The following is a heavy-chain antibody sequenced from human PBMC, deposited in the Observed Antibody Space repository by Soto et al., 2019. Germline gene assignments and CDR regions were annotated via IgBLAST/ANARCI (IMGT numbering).Heavy chain of an antibody. Sequence: EVQLLESGGGLVQPGGSLRLSCIASGFTFSNYAMSWVRQAPGKGLEWVSAIRGSATTTYYADSVTGRFTISRDNSKXXXXXXXXXXXXXXXXXXXXXXXXXXXXXXXDVWGQGTTVTVSS. J-gene: IGHJ6*02. V-gene: IGHV3-23*01. CDR1: GFTFSNYA. CDR3: XXXXXXXXXXXDV. CDR2: IRGSATTT.